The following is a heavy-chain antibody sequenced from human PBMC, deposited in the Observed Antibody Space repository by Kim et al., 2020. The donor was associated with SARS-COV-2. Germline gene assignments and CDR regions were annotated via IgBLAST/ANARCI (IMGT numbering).Heavy chain of an antibody. D-gene: IGHD2-2*01. CDR3: ARDLAMPPVAFDI. J-gene: IGHJ3*02. V-gene: IGHV3-30*01. Sequence: YADSVKGRFTISRDNSKNTLYLQMNSLRAEDTAVYYCARDLAMPPVAFDIWGQGTMVTVSS.